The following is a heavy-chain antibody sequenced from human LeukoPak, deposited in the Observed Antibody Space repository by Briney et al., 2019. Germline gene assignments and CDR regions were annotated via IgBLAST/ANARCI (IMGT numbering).Heavy chain of an antibody. CDR3: ARSAGGKYYFDY. J-gene: IGHJ4*02. CDR2: IYYSGST. CDR1: GGSISSGGYY. V-gene: IGHV4-31*03. D-gene: IGHD1-14*01. Sequence: SQTLSLTCTVSGGSISSGGYYWSWIRQHPGKGLEWIRYIYYSGSTYYNPSLKSRVTISVDTSKNQFSLKLSSVTAADTAVYYCARSAGGKYYFDYWGQGTLVTVSS.